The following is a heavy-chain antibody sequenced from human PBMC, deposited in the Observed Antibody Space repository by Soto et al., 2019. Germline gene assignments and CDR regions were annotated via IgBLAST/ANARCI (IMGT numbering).Heavy chain of an antibody. Sequence: QVQLVESGGGLVKPGGSLRLSCAASGFTFSDYYMSWSRQAPGKGLEWVSYISSSGSTIYYADSVKGRFTISRDNAKKSLFLQMNSLRAEDTAVYYCARDLGTSGTRVYGMDVWGQGTTVTVSS. CDR3: ARDLGTSGTRVYGMDV. D-gene: IGHD2-2*01. V-gene: IGHV3-11*01. J-gene: IGHJ6*02. CDR2: ISSSGSTI. CDR1: GFTFSDYY.